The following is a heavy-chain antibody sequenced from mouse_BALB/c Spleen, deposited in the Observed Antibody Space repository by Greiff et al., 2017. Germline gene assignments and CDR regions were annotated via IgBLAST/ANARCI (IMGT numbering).Heavy chain of an antibody. CDR2: ISYSGST. J-gene: IGHJ2*01. V-gene: IGHV3-8*02. CDR3: ARRGYYGSSPFAY. D-gene: IGHD1-1*01. CDR1: GDSITSGY. Sequence: EVHLVESGPSLVKPSQTLSLTCSVTGDSITSGYWNWIRKFPGNKLEYMGYISYSGSTYYNPSLKSRISITRDTSKNQYYLQLNSVTTEDTATYYCARRGYYGSSPFAYWGQGTTLTVSS.